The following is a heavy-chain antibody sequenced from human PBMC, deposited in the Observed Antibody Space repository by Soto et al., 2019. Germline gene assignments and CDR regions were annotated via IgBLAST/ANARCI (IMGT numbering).Heavy chain of an antibody. J-gene: IGHJ4*02. CDR1: GFTFTSFG. Sequence: QVKLAEFGGGVVQPGRSLRLSCEASGFTFTSFGMHWVRQAPGKGLEWVAIIWKDGKKTDYADSVKGRSTVSRDNSKNTLYLQMNSLRVEDTAMYYCGRDDSSGWTQDYWGQGTLVTVSS. CDR2: IWKDGKKT. V-gene: IGHV3-33*01. D-gene: IGHD6-19*01. CDR3: GRDDSSGWTQDY.